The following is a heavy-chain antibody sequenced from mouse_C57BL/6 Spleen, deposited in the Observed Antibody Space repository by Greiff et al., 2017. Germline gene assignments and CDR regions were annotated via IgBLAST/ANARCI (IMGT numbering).Heavy chain of an antibody. Sequence: QVQLQQPGAELVRPGTSVKLSCKASGYTFTSYWMHWVKQRPGQGLEWIGVIDPSDSYTNYNQKFKGKATLTVDTSSSTAYMKLSSMTSEDAAVYYCARHDGYYRYFDVWGTGTTVTVSS. CDR3: ARHDGYYRYFDV. V-gene: IGHV1-59*01. CDR2: IDPSDSYT. D-gene: IGHD2-3*01. J-gene: IGHJ1*03. CDR1: GYTFTSYW.